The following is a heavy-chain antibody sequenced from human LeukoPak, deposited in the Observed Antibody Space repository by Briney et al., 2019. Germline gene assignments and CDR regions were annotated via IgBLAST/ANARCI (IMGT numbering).Heavy chain of an antibody. Sequence: GGTLRLSCAASGFTFRRYAMTWVGEAPGKGGEGVSGISAGGHNTYSAHSLQCRFPLSRDNSKNTLYLHTHILRAEDTAVYYCAKGHYPDAYCAGDCYYSYWGQGTLVTVSS. D-gene: IGHD2-21*02. CDR3: AKGHYPDAYCAGDCYYSY. CDR2: ISAGGHNT. CDR1: GFTFRRYA. V-gene: IGHV3-23*01. J-gene: IGHJ4*02.